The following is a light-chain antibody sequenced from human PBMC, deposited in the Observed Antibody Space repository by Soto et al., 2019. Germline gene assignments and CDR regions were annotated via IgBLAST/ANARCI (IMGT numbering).Light chain of an antibody. CDR3: QHNHSY. V-gene: IGKV1-16*01. J-gene: IGKJ3*01. CDR2: AAS. CDR1: QGIVTY. Sequence: DIEMTQSPSSLSPPVGNKAKITCRASQGIVTYLAWFQQKPGKAPKTLIYAASSLHRGVPSGFSGSGFVTEFTLTIRSLQPDDFATYYCQHNHSYFGPGTKVDIK.